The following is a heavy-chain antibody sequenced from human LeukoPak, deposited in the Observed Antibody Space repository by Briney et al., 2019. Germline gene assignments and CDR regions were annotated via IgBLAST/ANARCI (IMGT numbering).Heavy chain of an antibody. D-gene: IGHD2/OR15-2a*01. V-gene: IGHV4-59*01. CDR1: GGSISSDH. Sequence: SETLSLTCSVSGGSISSDHWNWIRQTPGKGLEWIGCIYYSGRTYYNPSLKSRVTISVDMSKSQFSLRRTSVTAADTAVYYCARKNDFEIWGQGTLVTVSS. J-gene: IGHJ3*02. CDR3: ARKNDFEI. CDR2: IYYSGRT.